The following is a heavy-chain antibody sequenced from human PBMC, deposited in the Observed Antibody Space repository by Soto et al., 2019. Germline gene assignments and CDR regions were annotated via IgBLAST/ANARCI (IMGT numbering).Heavy chain of an antibody. CDR3: ARDVLRYFDWFYYGMDV. CDR1: GFTFSSYS. CDR2: ISSSSSTI. J-gene: IGHJ6*02. D-gene: IGHD3-9*01. Sequence: GGSLRLSCAASGFTFSSYSMNWVRQSPGKGLEWVSYISSSSSTIYYADSVKGRFTISRDNAKNSLYLQMNSLRDEDTAVYYCARDVLRYFDWFYYGMDVWGQGTTVTVSS. V-gene: IGHV3-48*02.